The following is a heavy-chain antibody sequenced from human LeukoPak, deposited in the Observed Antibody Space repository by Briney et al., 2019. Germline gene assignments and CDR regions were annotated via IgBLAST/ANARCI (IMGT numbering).Heavy chain of an antibody. CDR2: ISGSGDNT. CDR1: GFSFSTYG. V-gene: IGHV3-23*01. D-gene: IGHD5-24*01. Sequence: GGSLRLSCVGTGFSFSTYGMTWVRQGPGKGLEWVSGISGSGDNTYYADSVKGRFTISRDNSKNTLYLQMNSLRAGDTAVYYCARYRRDGNIYSLDYWGQGSLVTVSS. CDR3: ARYRRDGNIYSLDY. J-gene: IGHJ4*02.